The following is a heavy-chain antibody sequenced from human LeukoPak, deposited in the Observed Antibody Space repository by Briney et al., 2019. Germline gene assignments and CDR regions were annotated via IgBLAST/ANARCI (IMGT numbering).Heavy chain of an antibody. V-gene: IGHV4-59*01. CDR1: GGSISSYY. D-gene: IGHD6-19*01. CDR3: ARGFRHSAVAGPY. J-gene: IGHJ4*02. Sequence: PSETLSLTCTVSGGSISSYYWSWIRQPPGKGLEWIGYIYYSGSTNYNPSLKSRVTISVDTSKNQFSLKLSSVTAADTAVYYCARGFRHSAVAGPYWGQGTLVTVSS. CDR2: IYYSGST.